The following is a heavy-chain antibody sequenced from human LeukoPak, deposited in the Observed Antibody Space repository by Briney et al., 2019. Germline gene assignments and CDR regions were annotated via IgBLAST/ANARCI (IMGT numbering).Heavy chain of an antibody. CDR3: ARVLTYGSRTYYFDY. Sequence: PSETLSLTCTVSGGSISSSSYYWGWIRQPPGKGLEWIGSIYYSGSTYYNPSLKSRVTISLDTSKNQFSLKLSSVTAADTAVYYCARVLTYGSRTYYFDYWGQGTLVTVSS. D-gene: IGHD3-10*01. CDR1: GGSISSSSYY. V-gene: IGHV4-39*07. CDR2: IYYSGST. J-gene: IGHJ4*02.